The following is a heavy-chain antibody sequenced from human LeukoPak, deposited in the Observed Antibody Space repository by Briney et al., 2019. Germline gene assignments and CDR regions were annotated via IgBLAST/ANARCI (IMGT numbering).Heavy chain of an antibody. D-gene: IGHD1-1*01. J-gene: IGHJ4*02. V-gene: IGHV4-34*01. CDR1: GESFSGYY. CDR2: ITDSGST. Sequence: SETLSLTCAVYGESFSGYYWTWIRQTPGKGLEWIGEITDSGSTNYNPSLKSRVTMSIDTSKNQFSLKLSSVTAADTAVYYCAGFTLTYNPFDFWGQGTLVTVSS. CDR3: AGFTLTYNPFDF.